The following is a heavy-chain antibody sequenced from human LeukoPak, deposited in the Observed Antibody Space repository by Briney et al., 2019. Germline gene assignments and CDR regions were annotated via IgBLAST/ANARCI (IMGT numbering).Heavy chain of an antibody. V-gene: IGHV5-51*01. CDR2: IYPGDSDT. CDR3: ARPRAYYYDSSLGFDY. CDR1: GYRFTSYW. D-gene: IGHD3-22*01. J-gene: IGHJ4*02. Sequence: GESLKISCKGSGYRFTSYWIGWVRQMPGKGLEWMGIIYPGDSDTRYSQSFQGQVTISADKSISTAYLQWSSLKASDTAMYYCARPRAYYYDSSLGFDYWGQGTLVTVSS.